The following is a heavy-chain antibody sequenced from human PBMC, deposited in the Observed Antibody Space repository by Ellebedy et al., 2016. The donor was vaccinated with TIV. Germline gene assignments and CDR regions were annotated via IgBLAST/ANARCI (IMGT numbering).Heavy chain of an antibody. D-gene: IGHD3-22*01. V-gene: IGHV3-23*01. J-gene: IGHJ3*02. CDR1: GFTFSSYG. Sequence: GESLKISCAASGFTFSSYGMSWVRQAPGKGLEWVSTVSGTGGTTYYADSVKGRFTISRDNSKNTLYLQMNSLRAEDTAVYYCAKNTYYYDSSGYHYSAFDIWGQGTMVTVSP. CDR3: AKNTYYYDSSGYHYSAFDI. CDR2: VSGTGGTT.